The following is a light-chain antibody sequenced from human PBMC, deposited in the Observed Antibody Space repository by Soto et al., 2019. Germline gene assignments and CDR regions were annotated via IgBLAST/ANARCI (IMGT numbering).Light chain of an antibody. J-gene: IGLJ1*01. CDR2: DVS. V-gene: IGLV2-11*01. Sequence: QSALTQPRSVSGSPGQSVTISCTGTSSDVGGYSYVSWYQQHPGKAPKPMIYDVSERPSGVPDRFSGSKSGNTASLSISGLQAEDETDYYCSSYAGGSDVFGTGTKVTVL. CDR3: SSYAGGSDV. CDR1: SSDVGGYSY.